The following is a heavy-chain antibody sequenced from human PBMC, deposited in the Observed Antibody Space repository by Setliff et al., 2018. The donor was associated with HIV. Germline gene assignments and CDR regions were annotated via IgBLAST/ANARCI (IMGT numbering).Heavy chain of an antibody. V-gene: IGHV4-34*01. CDR3: ARDAPPRVGKLELRLGAFDI. CDR2: INHSGST. D-gene: IGHD1-7*01. Sequence: SETLSLTCAVYGGSFSGYYWSWIRQPPGKGLEWIGEINHSGSTNYNPSLKSRVTISVDTSKNQFSLKLSSVTAADTAVYYCARDAPPRVGKLELRLGAFDIWGQGTMVTVSS. J-gene: IGHJ3*02. CDR1: GGSFSGYY.